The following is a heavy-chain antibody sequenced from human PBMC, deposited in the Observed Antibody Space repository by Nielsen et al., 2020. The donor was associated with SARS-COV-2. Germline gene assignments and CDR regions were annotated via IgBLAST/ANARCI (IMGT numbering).Heavy chain of an antibody. CDR3: ARHSGMGSSSWYYYYYGMDV. J-gene: IGHJ6*02. V-gene: IGHV4-59*08. D-gene: IGHD6-13*01. CDR2: IYYSGST. Sequence: RQAPGKGLEWIGYIYYSGSTNYNLSLKSRVTISVDTSKNQFSLKLSSVTAADTAVYYCARHSGMGSSSWYYYYYGMDVWGQGTTVTVSS.